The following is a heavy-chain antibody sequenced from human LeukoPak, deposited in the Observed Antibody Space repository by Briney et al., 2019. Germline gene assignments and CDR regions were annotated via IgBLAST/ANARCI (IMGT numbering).Heavy chain of an antibody. V-gene: IGHV4-39*01. Sequence: SETLSLTCTVSGGSISSSSYYWGWIRQPPGKGLEWIGSIYYSGSTYYNPSLKSRVTISVDTSKNQFSLKLSSVTAADTAVYYCASLNMVRGVIPNTDYWGRGTLVTVSS. D-gene: IGHD3-10*01. J-gene: IGHJ4*02. CDR1: GGSISSSSYY. CDR3: ASLNMVRGVIPNTDY. CDR2: IYYSGST.